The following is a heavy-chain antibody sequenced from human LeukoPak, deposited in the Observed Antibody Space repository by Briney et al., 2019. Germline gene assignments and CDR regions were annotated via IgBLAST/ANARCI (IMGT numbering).Heavy chain of an antibody. J-gene: IGHJ4*02. CDR3: AKVQDYYDSSGFDY. D-gene: IGHD3-22*01. CDR2: IFGGGGT. Sequence: QSGGSLRLSCAASGFTFSSYGMHWVRQAPGKGLEWVSIIFGGGGTYYAGSVRGRFTISRDNTQNTLYLQMNSLRAEDTAVYYCAKVQDYYDSSGFDYWGQGTLVTVSS. V-gene: IGHV3-NL1*01. CDR1: GFTFSSYG.